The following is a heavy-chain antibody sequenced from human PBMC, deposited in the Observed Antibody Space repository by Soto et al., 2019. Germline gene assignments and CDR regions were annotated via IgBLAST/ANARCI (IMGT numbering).Heavy chain of an antibody. CDR2: IYHTGNA. Sequence: SETLSLTCDFSGDSISNSRFYWAWIRQPPGEGLEWIGSIYHTGNAYYNPSLKSRVTISVDTSKNQFSLKVTSVTAADTALYYCARDYFDSSDYTTNWFDPWGQGTLVTVS. V-gene: IGHV4-39*01. CDR1: GDSISNSRFY. D-gene: IGHD3-22*01. CDR3: ARDYFDSSDYTTNWFDP. J-gene: IGHJ5*02.